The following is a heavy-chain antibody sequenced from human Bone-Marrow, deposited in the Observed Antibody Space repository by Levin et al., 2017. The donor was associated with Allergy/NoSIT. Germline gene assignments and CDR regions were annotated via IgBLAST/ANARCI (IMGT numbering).Heavy chain of an antibody. V-gene: IGHV1-18*01. CDR1: GYTFTDFG. J-gene: IGHJ4*02. Sequence: GESLKISCKASGYTFTDFGISWVRQAPGQGLEWMGWISAYSGNAKYEREYQGRVTMTTETSTRTTYSEVLNLRSDDTAVYYCARGRYNWDDVSYLGLFDYWGQGTLVTVSS. CDR3: ARGRYNWDDVSYLGLFDY. CDR2: ISAYSGNA. D-gene: IGHD1-1*01.